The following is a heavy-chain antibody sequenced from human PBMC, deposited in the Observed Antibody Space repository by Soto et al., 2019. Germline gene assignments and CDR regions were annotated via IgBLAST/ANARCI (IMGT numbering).Heavy chain of an antibody. V-gene: IGHV1-58*02. J-gene: IGHJ4*02. CDR1: GFTFSNSA. CDR2: IVVGSGNT. D-gene: IGHD2-2*01. Sequence: VKVSCKASGFTFSNSAIQWMRQARGERLEWIGWIVVGSGNTNYAQKIQERVTIIRDMSTSTSYMELSSLTSEDTAVYYCVLCTTTSCYGKFDYWGQGTLVTVSS. CDR3: VLCTTTSCYGKFDY.